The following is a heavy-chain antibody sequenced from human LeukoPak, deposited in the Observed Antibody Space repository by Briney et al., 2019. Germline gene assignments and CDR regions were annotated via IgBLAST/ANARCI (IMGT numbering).Heavy chain of an antibody. V-gene: IGHV4-31*03. D-gene: IGHD3-10*01. CDR1: GGSISSGGYY. Sequence: SETLSLTCTVSGGSISSGGYYWSWIRQHPGKGLEWIGYIYYSGSTYYNPSLKSRVTISVDTSKNQFSLKLSSVTAADTAVYYCARALPLLWFGELLARKQYNWFDPWGQGTLVTVSP. CDR3: ARALPLLWFGELLARKQYNWFDP. J-gene: IGHJ5*02. CDR2: IYYSGST.